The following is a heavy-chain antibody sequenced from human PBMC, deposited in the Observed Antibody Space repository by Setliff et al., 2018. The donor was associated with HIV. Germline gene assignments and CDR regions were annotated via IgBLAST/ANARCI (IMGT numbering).Heavy chain of an antibody. D-gene: IGHD7-27*01. CDR1: GDSIGTYY. V-gene: IGHV4-59*01. J-gene: IGHJ5*02. CDR3: ARARLLGGFLS. CDR2: FYYGGST. Sequence: PSETLSLTCSVSGDSIGTYYWNWIRQTPGKRLEWIGFFYYGGSTDYNPALKNRVAISVDTSRNRVSLKMTSVTAADTAVYYCARARLLGGFLSWGRGAQVTVSS.